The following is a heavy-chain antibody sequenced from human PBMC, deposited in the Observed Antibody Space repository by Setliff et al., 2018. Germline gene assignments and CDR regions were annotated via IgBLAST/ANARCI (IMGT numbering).Heavy chain of an antibody. Sequence: GASVKVSCKSSGYIFSDYGITWVRQAPGQGLEWMGWANNNNFNTNYPQKFLGRVTVTTDTSTGTAYMELGSLTSDDTAIYYCARINFYVSSGYYYAPDYWGPGTLVTVSS. J-gene: IGHJ4*02. V-gene: IGHV1-18*01. CDR3: ARINFYVSSGYYYAPDY. CDR1: GYIFSDYG. CDR2: ANNNNFNT. D-gene: IGHD3-22*01.